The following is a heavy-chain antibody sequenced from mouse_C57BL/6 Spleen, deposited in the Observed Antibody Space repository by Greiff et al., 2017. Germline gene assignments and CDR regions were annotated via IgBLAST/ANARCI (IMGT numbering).Heavy chain of an antibody. J-gene: IGHJ2*01. D-gene: IGHD1-1*01. CDR2: IHPNSGST. CDR3: ARADYYGSRPYDD. V-gene: IGHV1-64*01. CDR1: GYTFTSYW. Sequence: QVQLQQPGAELVKPGASVKLSCKASGYTFTSYWMHWVKQRPGQGLEWIGMIHPNSGSTNYNEKFKSKATLTVDKSSSTAYMQLSSLTSEDSAVYYCARADYYGSRPYDDWGQGTTLTVSS.